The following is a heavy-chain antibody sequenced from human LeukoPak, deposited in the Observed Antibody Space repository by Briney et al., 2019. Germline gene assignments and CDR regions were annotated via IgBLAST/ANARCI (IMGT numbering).Heavy chain of an antibody. CDR3: AKDGAPRIAVARSPDY. D-gene: IGHD6-19*01. J-gene: IGHJ4*02. V-gene: IGHV3-33*06. Sequence: PGRSLRLSCAASGFTFSSYGMHWVRQAPGKGLEWVAVIWYDGSNKYYADSVKGRFTISRDNSKNTLYLQMNSLRAEDTAVYYCAKDGAPRIAVARSPDYWGQRTLVTAPS. CDR1: GFTFSSYG. CDR2: IWYDGSNK.